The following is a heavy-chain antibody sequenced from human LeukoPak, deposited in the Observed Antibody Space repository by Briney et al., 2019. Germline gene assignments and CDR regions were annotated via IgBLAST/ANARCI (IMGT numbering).Heavy chain of an antibody. Sequence: PGGSLRLSCAASGFTSSSYAMLWVRQAPGKGLEWVAVISYDGSNKYYADSVKGRFTISRDNSKNTLYLQMNSLRAEDTAVYYCARGGGGDSSGRNWFDPWGQGTLVTVSS. V-gene: IGHV3-30*04. CDR3: ARGGGGDSSGRNWFDP. CDR2: ISYDGSNK. J-gene: IGHJ5*02. CDR1: GFTSSSYA. D-gene: IGHD3-10*01.